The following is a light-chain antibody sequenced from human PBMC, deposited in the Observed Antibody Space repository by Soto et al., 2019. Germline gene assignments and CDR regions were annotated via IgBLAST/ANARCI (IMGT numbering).Light chain of an antibody. J-gene: IGKJ1*01. Sequence: DIQMTQSPSTLSASVGDRVTITCRASQGITTWLAWYQQKPGKAPKLLIYKASSLESGVPSRFSGCGYETEFTLTISSLQPDDFATYYCQQYNSYPRTFGQGTKVDIK. CDR3: QQYNSYPRT. V-gene: IGKV1-5*03. CDR2: KAS. CDR1: QGITTW.